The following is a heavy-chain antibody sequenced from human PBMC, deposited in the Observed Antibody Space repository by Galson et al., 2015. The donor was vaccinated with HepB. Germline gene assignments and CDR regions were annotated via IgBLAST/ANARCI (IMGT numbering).Heavy chain of an antibody. V-gene: IGHV6-1*01. D-gene: IGHD1-26*01. CDR3: ARDSGSYYFVGAAREPFDY. CDR2: TYSRSQWYH. CDR1: GDSVPSNSAA. Sequence: CAISGDSVPSNSAAWNWIRQPPSRGLEWLGRTYSRSQWYHDYADSVKSRITITPDTSKNQFTLQLISVTPDDTAVYYCARDSGSYYFVGAAREPFDYWGQGILVTVSS. J-gene: IGHJ4*02.